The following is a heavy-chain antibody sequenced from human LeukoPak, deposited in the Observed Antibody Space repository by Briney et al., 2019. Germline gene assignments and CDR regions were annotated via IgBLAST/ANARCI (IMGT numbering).Heavy chain of an antibody. CDR1: GFTFSTYG. J-gene: IGHJ6*03. CDR3: AKAGYCGTTGCPDYYYMDV. V-gene: IGHV3-30*02. CDR2: IRYDGSNK. Sequence: GGSLRLSCAASGFTFSTYGMHWVRQAPGKGLEWVAFIRYDGSNKFYSDSVKGRFTISRDNSKNTLNLKMNNLRTEDSAMYYCAKAGYCGTTGCPDYYYMDVWGKGTTVTVSS. D-gene: IGHD2-2*01.